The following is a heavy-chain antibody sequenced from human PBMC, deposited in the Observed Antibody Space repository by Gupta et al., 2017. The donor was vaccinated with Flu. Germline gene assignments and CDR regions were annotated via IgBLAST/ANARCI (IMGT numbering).Heavy chain of an antibody. CDR1: GFTFSRYA. J-gene: IGHJ4*02. D-gene: IGHD2-2*01. V-gene: IGHV3-23*01. CDR3: AKGVCSSTSCYPYYFDY. Sequence: EVQLLESGGGLVQPGGSLRLSCAASGFTFSRYAMSWVSQAPGKGLDWVSAIIGSGGSTYYAASVKGRFTISRDNSKNTLYLQMNSLRAEDTAVYYCAKGVCSSTSCYPYYFDYWGQGTLVTVSS. CDR2: IIGSGGST.